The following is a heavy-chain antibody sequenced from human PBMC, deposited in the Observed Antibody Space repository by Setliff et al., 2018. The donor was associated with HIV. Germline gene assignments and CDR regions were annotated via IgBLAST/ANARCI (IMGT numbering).Heavy chain of an antibody. CDR1: GGSFSGYY. CDR2: INHSGST. V-gene: IGHV4-34*01. CDR3: ARPYGSGTKKYRWWYFDY. Sequence: LSLTCALSGGSFSGYYWRWIRQPPGKGLEWIGEINHSGSTNYNPYLKSRVTISVDTSKNQFTLKLSPVTAADTAVYYCARPYGSGTKKYRWWYFDYWGQGTLVTVSS. D-gene: IGHD3-10*01. J-gene: IGHJ4*02.